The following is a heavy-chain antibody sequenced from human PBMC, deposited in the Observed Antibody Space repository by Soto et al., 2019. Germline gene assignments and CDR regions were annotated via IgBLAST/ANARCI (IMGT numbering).Heavy chain of an antibody. Sequence: QVQLVQSGAEVKKPGSSVKVSCKASGGTFSSYTISCVRQAPGQGLEWMGRIIPILGIANYAQKIQGRVTITADKATGTAYRELSSLRAEDTAVYYCAREEADWEYYFGYWCDGGLVTV. D-gene: IGHD3-9*01. J-gene: IGHJ4*01. V-gene: IGHV1-69*08. CDR3: AREEADWEYYFGY. CDR2: IIPILGIA. CDR1: GGTFSSYT.